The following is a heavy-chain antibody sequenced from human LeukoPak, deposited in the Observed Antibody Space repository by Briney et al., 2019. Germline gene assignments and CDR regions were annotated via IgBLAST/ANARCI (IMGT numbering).Heavy chain of an antibody. V-gene: IGHV1-18*01. Sequence: GASVKVSCKASGYTFTSYGISWVRQAPGQGLEWMGWISAYNGNTNYAQKLQGRVTMTTDTSTSTAYMELRSLRSVDTAVYYCARRWYYDSGGYYNYWGQGTLVTVSS. CDR3: ARRWYYDSGGYYNY. D-gene: IGHD3-22*01. CDR1: GYTFTSYG. CDR2: ISAYNGNT. J-gene: IGHJ4*02.